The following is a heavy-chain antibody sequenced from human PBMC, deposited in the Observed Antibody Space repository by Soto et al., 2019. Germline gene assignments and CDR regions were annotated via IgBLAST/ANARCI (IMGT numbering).Heavy chain of an antibody. Sequence: QVQLVQSGAEVEKPGSSVKVSCKASGGTFSTYAISWMRQAPGQGLEWMGGITPVVGTANYAQKFQGRFRITADESTSTAYLELSSLTPEDTAVYYCAREGAAAAGRMDVWGQGTTVTVSS. CDR3: AREGAAAAGRMDV. CDR1: GGTFSTYA. V-gene: IGHV1-69*01. J-gene: IGHJ6*02. CDR2: ITPVVGTA. D-gene: IGHD6-13*01.